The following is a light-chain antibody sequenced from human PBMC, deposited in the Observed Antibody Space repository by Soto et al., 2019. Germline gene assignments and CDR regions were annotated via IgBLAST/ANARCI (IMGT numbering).Light chain of an antibody. Sequence: QSALTQPPSASGSPGQSVTISCTGTSGDVGGYNYVSWYQQHPGKAPKLIIYDVTKRPSGVPDRFSGSKSGNTASLTVSGLQAEDEADYYCSSYAGSDNFGVFGTGTKLTVL. CDR2: DVT. CDR3: SSYAGSDNFGV. V-gene: IGLV2-8*01. CDR1: SGDVGGYNY. J-gene: IGLJ1*01.